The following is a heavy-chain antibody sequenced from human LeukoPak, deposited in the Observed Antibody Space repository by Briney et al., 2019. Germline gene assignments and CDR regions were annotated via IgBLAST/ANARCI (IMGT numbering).Heavy chain of an antibody. Sequence: HGASVKVSCKASGYIFTGYYMHWVRQAPGQGLEWMGWINPNSGDTNYAQKFRGRVTMTRDTSISTAYMELSRLRSDDTAVYYCARVRYRLAETYIDYWGQGTLVTVSS. CDR2: INPNSGDT. D-gene: IGHD3-16*01. CDR3: ARVRYRLAETYIDY. J-gene: IGHJ4*02. CDR1: GYIFTGYY. V-gene: IGHV1-2*02.